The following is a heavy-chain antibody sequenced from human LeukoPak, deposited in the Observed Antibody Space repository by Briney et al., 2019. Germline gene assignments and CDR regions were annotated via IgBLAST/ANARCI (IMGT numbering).Heavy chain of an antibody. V-gene: IGHV3-7*01. CDR2: IKQDGSEK. J-gene: IGHJ3*02. Sequence: GGSLRLSCAASGFTFSGSAMHWVRQTPGKGLEWVAHIKQDGSEKYYVDSVKGRFTISRDNAKNSLYLQMNSLRAEDTAVYYCARDGITMVRGVTVFDIWGQGTMVTVSS. CDR1: GFTFSGSA. CDR3: ARDGITMVRGVTVFDI. D-gene: IGHD3-10*01.